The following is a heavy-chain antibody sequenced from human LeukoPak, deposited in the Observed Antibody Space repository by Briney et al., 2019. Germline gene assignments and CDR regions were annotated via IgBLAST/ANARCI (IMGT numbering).Heavy chain of an antibody. CDR2: IIPIFGTA. CDR3: ARSITIFGVAKPNWFDP. CDR1: GGTFSSYA. D-gene: IGHD3-3*01. Sequence: ASVKVSCKASGGTFSSYAISWVRQAPGQGLEWMGGIIPIFGTASYAQKFQGRVTITADESTSTAYMELSSLRSEDTAVYYCARSITIFGVAKPNWFDPWGQGTLATVSS. J-gene: IGHJ5*02. V-gene: IGHV1-69*13.